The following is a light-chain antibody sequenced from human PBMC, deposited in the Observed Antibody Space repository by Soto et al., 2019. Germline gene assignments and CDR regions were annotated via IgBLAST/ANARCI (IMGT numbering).Light chain of an antibody. J-gene: IGLJ1*01. Sequence: QSALTQPASVSGSPGQSITISCSGTSSDIGTYDHVAWFQQFPGKTPKLVIYSVSDRPSGVSYRFSGSKSGNTASLTISGLQADDEADYYCISYTVRRYYVFGTGTKVTV. CDR3: ISYTVRRYYV. CDR1: SSDIGTYDH. CDR2: SVS. V-gene: IGLV2-14*01.